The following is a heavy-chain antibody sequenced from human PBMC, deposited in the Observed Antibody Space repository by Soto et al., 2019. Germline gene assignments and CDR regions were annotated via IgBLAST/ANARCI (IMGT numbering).Heavy chain of an antibody. J-gene: IGHJ5*02. CDR2: VYHSGST. D-gene: IGHD3-10*01. Sequence: QVQLRESGPGLVKPSETLSLTCTVSGGSVSTNYWSWVRQPPGKGLEWIGYVYHSGSTYYNPSLKGRVTMSVDTSRNQLLLQLRAVTAAATAVYYCARESGGSGNNNWFDPWGPGTMVTVSS. CDR3: ARESGGSGNNNWFDP. CDR1: GGSVSTNY. V-gene: IGHV4-59*02.